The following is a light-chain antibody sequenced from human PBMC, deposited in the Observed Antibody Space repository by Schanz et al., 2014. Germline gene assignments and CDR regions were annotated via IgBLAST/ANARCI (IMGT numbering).Light chain of an antibody. Sequence: QSVLTQPPSASGSPGQSVTISCTGTSSDVGGYNFVSWYQQHPGKAPKLMIYEVTKRPSGVPDRFSGSKSGNTASLTVSGLQAEDEADYHCSSHTAITTAVVFGGGTKLTVL. J-gene: IGLJ2*01. CDR1: SSDVGGYNF. CDR2: EVT. CDR3: SSHTAITTAVV. V-gene: IGLV2-8*01.